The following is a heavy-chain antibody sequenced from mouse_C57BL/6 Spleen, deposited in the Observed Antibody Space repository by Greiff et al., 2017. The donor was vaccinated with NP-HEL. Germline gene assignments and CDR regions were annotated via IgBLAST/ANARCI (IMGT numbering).Heavy chain of an antibody. J-gene: IGHJ4*01. Sequence: QVQLKESGAELVKPGASVKISCKASGYAFSSYWMNWVKQRPGKGLEWIGQIYPGDGDTNYNGKFKGKATLTADKSSSTAYMQLSSLTSEDSAVYFCARGNGNVYYAMDYWGQGTSVTVSS. D-gene: IGHD2-1*01. CDR1: GYAFSSYW. V-gene: IGHV1-80*01. CDR3: ARGNGNVYYAMDY. CDR2: IYPGDGDT.